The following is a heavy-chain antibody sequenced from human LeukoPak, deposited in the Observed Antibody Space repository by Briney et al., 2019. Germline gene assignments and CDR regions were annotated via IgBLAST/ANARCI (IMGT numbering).Heavy chain of an antibody. Sequence: PGGSLRLSCAASGFTFSSYEMNWVRQAPGKGLEWVSYISSSGSTIYYADSVKGRFTISRDNAKNSLYLQMNSLRAEDTAVYYCARDSHSGSYGGTLNWGQRTLVTVSS. J-gene: IGHJ4*02. CDR1: GFTFSSYE. D-gene: IGHD1-26*01. CDR2: ISSSGSTI. CDR3: ARDSHSGSYGGTLN. V-gene: IGHV3-48*03.